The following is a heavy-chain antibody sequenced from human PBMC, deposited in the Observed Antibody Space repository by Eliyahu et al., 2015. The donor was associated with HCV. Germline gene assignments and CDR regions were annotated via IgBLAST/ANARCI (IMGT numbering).Heavy chain of an antibody. Sequence: EVXLVEXGGGLVKPGXSLXLXXXGSGLTFXGAWLNWVRQAPGKGPEWVGRIKSKINGGTSEYATPVQGRFTISRDDSKNTLYLDMNSLKTEDSAVYYCTTDVKWAGGDFWGQGTLVTVSS. CDR1: GLTFXGAW. D-gene: IGHD1-26*01. CDR2: IKSKINGGTS. CDR3: TTDVKWAGGDF. V-gene: IGHV3-15*01. J-gene: IGHJ4*02.